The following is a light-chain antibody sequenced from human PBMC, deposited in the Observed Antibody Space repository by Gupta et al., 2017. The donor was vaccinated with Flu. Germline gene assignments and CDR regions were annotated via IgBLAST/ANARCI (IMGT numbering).Light chain of an antibody. V-gene: IGKV2-30*01. CDR1: QRLVSSDGTTY. CDR2: KVS. Sequence: MTLSPLSLPVTLGQPASLSCRSSQRLVSSDGTTYLTWFQQRPGQAPRRLIYKVSHRASGAPDRFSGRASGTDFTLEISRVEAEDVAVYYCMQATHWPYTFGQGSKLEI. J-gene: IGKJ2*01. CDR3: MQATHWPYT.